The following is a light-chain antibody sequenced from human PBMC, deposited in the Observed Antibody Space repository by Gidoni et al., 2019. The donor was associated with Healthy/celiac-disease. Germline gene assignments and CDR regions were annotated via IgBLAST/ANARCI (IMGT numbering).Light chain of an antibody. Sequence: QSALTQPASVSGSPGQSITISCTGTSSDVGGYNYVSWYQQHPGKDPKLMIYEVSNRPSGVSNRFSGSKSGNTASLTISGLQAEDEADYYCSSYTSSSTQVFGGGTKLTVL. CDR2: EVS. J-gene: IGLJ2*01. CDR1: SSDVGGYNY. CDR3: SSYTSSSTQV. V-gene: IGLV2-14*01.